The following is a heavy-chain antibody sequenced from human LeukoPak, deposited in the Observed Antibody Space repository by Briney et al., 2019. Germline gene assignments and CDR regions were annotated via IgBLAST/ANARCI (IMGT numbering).Heavy chain of an antibody. J-gene: IGHJ3*02. D-gene: IGHD2-2*01. V-gene: IGHV4-59*02. Sequence: PSEALSLTCTVSGGSVSSYYWSWIRRPPGRGLEWIAYLSHSGSSDSNPSLTSRVTTLVDTSKNQFSLKLTSVTAADTAVYYCARARYANAWYAFDIWGHGTMVTVSS. CDR2: LSHSGSS. CDR3: ARARYANAWYAFDI. CDR1: GGSVSSYY.